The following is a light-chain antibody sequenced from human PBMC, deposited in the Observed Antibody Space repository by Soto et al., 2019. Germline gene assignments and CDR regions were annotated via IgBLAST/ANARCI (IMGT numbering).Light chain of an antibody. V-gene: IGLV2-11*01. Sequence: QSALTQPRSVSGSPGQSVTISCTGTSSDVGGYNYVSWYRQYPGKVPKLMIYDVSKRPLGVPDHFSGAKSGNTASLTISGLQGGGGAGYYRCSFAGTYPWVFGGGTQLTVL. CDR1: SSDVGGYNY. CDR3: CSFAGTYPWV. CDR2: DVS. J-gene: IGLJ3*02.